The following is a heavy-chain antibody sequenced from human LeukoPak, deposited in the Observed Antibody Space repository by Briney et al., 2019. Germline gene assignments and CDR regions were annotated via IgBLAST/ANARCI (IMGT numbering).Heavy chain of an antibody. CDR2: ITSSGTYI. CDR1: GFTFNVFH. CDR3: ARASGGWDLDY. D-gene: IGHD1-26*01. Sequence: GGSLRLSCAASGFTFNVFHMNWVRQAPGKGLGWTSSITSSGTYITYADSIQGRFTISRDNAKNSLYLQMNSLRVDDTALYYCARASGGWDLDYWGHGTLVTVSS. V-gene: IGHV3-21*01. J-gene: IGHJ4*01.